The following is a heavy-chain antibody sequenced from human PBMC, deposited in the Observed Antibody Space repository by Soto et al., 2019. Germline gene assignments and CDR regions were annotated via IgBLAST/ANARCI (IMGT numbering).Heavy chain of an antibody. D-gene: IGHD3-10*01. J-gene: IGHJ4*02. CDR2: INSGGGTT. CDR3: ARWFTYGNFDYFDY. Sequence: TGGSLRLSCAASGFTFSTYWMHWFRQAPGKGLVWVSRINSGGGTTTYADSVKGRFTTSRDNAKNTLYLQMNGLRAEDTAVYYCARWFTYGNFDYFDYWGQGTQVTVSS. CDR1: GFTFSTYW. V-gene: IGHV3-74*01.